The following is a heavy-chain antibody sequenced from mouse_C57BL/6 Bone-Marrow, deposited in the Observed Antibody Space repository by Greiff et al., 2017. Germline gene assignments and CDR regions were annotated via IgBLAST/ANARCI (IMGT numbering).Heavy chain of an antibody. CDR3: ARAGYYVAWFAY. D-gene: IGHD2-3*01. Sequence: EVHLVESGPVLVKPGASVKLSCKASGYTFTDYYMNWVKQSHGKSLEWIGVLNPYNGGTSYNQKFKGKATLTVDKSSSTAYMELNSLTSEDSAVYDRARAGYYVAWFAYWGQGTLVTVSA. CDR2: LNPYNGGT. CDR1: GYTFTDYY. V-gene: IGHV1-19*01. J-gene: IGHJ3*01.